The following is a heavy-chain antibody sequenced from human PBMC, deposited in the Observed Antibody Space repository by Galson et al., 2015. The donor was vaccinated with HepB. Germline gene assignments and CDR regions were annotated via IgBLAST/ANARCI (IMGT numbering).Heavy chain of an antibody. D-gene: IGHD3-3*01. CDR1: GFTFSSYA. Sequence: SLRLSCAASGFTFSSYAMSWVRQAPGKGLEWVSAISGSGGSTYYADSVKGRFTISRDNSKNTLYLQMNSLRAEDTAVYYCARDNDFWSGYYPVWGKGTTVTVSS. V-gene: IGHV3-23*01. CDR2: ISGSGGST. CDR3: ARDNDFWSGYYPV. J-gene: IGHJ6*04.